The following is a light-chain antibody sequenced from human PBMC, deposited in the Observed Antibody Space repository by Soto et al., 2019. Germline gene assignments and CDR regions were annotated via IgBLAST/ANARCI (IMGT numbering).Light chain of an antibody. CDR1: SSNIGAGYD. Sequence: QSVLTQPPSVSGAPGQRGTISCTGSSSNIGAGYDVHWYQQLPGTAPKLLIHGNSDRPSGVPDRFSGSKSGTSASLAITGLQAEDEADYYSQSYDSSLSIWVFGGGTKVTVL. CDR2: GNS. J-gene: IGLJ3*02. CDR3: QSYDSSLSIWV. V-gene: IGLV1-40*01.